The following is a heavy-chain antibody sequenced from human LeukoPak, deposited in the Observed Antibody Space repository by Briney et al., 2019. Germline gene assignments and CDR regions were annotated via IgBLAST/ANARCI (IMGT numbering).Heavy chain of an antibody. V-gene: IGHV1-18*01. CDR1: GYTFTTYG. D-gene: IGHD2-15*01. CDR2: ISPYNGNT. Sequence: GASAKVSCKASGYTFTTYGISWVRQAPGQGLEWMGWISPYNGNTNYAQKLQGRVTMTTDTSTSTAYMELRSLRSDDTAVYYCARDRAVVVAATDYWGQGTLVTVSS. J-gene: IGHJ4*02. CDR3: ARDRAVVVAATDY.